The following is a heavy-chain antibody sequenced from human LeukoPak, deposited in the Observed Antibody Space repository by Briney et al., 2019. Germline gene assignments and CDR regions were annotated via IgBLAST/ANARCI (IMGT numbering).Heavy chain of an antibody. V-gene: IGHV4-4*07. J-gene: IGHJ4*02. CDR2: IYSSGST. CDR3: ARERYYYDGSGVNFDY. Sequence: SETLSLTCTVSGGSISSYYWSWIRQPAGKGLEWIGRIYSSGSTNYNPSLKSRVTMSVDTSKNQFSLKLSSVTAADTAMYYCARERYYYDGSGVNFDYWGQGTLVTVSS. D-gene: IGHD3-22*01. CDR1: GGSISSYY.